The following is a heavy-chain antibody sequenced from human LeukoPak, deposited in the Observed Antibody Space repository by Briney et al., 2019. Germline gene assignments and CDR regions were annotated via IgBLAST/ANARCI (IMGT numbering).Heavy chain of an antibody. J-gene: IGHJ5*02. D-gene: IGHD3-10*01. CDR3: ARWFGELLGNWFDP. CDR2: ISAYTANT. Sequence: ASVKVSCKASGYTFTTHGITWVRQAPGQGLEWMGWISAYTANTNYAQKLQGRVTMTTDTSTSTAYMELRSLRSDDTAVYYCARWFGELLGNWFDPWGQGTLVTVSS. V-gene: IGHV1-18*01. CDR1: GYTFTTHG.